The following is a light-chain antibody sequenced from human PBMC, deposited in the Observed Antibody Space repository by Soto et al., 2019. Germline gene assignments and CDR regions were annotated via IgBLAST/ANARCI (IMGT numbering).Light chain of an antibody. CDR1: QSLSGSY. J-gene: IGKJ1*01. Sequence: PSTLTLPPGDRATLSCWASQSLSGSYLAWYQQKLGQATRLLSYGASNRATGIPDRFSGSGSGTDFTLTIGRLEPEDFAVYYCQQYGRSPMAFGQGSMVDIK. CDR2: GAS. CDR3: QQYGRSPMA. V-gene: IGKV3-20*01.